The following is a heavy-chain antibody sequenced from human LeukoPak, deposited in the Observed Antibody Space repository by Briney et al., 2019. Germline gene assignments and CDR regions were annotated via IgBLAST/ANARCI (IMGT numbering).Heavy chain of an antibody. Sequence: PSETLSLTCTVSGGSISSGSYYWSWIRQPAGKGLEWIGRIYTSGSTNYNPSLKSRVTISVDTSKNQFSLKLSSVTAADTAVYYCARSIAVGWPNWFDPWGQGTLVTVSS. V-gene: IGHV4-61*02. CDR3: ARSIAVGWPNWFDP. D-gene: IGHD6-19*01. CDR2: IYTSGST. J-gene: IGHJ5*02. CDR1: GGSISSGSYY.